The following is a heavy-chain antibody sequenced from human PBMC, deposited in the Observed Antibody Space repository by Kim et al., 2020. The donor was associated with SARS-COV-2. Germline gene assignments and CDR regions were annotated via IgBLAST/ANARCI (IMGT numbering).Heavy chain of an antibody. J-gene: IGHJ6*03. CDR1: GFTFSTYW. CDR3: ARLSSTSCPCYYMDV. V-gene: IGHV3-74*01. Sequence: GGSLRLSCAASGFTFSTYWMYWVRQAPGKGLVWVSRINSDGSRTNYADSVKGRVTISRDNAKNTLYLQMNSLRAEDKSVYYCARLSSTSCPCYYMDVWGKGHT. D-gene: IGHD2-2*01. CDR2: INSDGSRT.